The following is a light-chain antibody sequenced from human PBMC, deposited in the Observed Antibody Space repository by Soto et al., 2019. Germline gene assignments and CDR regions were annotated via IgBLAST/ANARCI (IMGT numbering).Light chain of an antibody. CDR2: GNS. CDR3: QSYDSSLSGWL. J-gene: IGLJ3*02. Sequence: QSVLTQPPSVSGAPGQRVTISFTGSRSNIGAGYDVHWYQQLPGTAPKLLIYGNSNRPSGVPDRFSGSKSGTSASLAITGLQAEDEADYYCQSYDSSLSGWLFGGGTKVTVL. V-gene: IGLV1-40*01. CDR1: RSNIGAGYD.